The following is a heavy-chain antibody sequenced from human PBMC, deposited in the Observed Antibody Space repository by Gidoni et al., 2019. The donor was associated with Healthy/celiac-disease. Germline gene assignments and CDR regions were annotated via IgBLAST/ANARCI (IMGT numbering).Heavy chain of an antibody. D-gene: IGHD3-22*01. CDR3: ARDYYDSSGLVDY. V-gene: IGHV3-21*01. CDR2: ISSSSSYI. J-gene: IGHJ4*02. Sequence: EVQLVESGGGLVKPGGSLRLSGAASGFTFSSYSMNWVRQAPGKGLEWVSSISSSSSYIYYADSVKGRFTISRDNAKNSLYLQMNSLRAEDTAVYYCARDYYDSSGLVDYWGQGTLVTVSS. CDR1: GFTFSSYS.